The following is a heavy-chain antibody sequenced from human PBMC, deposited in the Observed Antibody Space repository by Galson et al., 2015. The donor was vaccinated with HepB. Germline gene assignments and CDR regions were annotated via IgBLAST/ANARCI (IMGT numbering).Heavy chain of an antibody. Sequence: SLRLSCAASGFTFDDYAMHWVRQAPGKGLEWVSGISRNSGSIGYADSVKGRFTISRDNAKYSLYLQMNSLRAEDTALYFCTRDRWFHAFDMWGQGTLVTVSS. CDR3: TRDRWFHAFDM. CDR1: GFTFDDYA. D-gene: IGHD3-10*01. J-gene: IGHJ3*02. V-gene: IGHV3-9*01. CDR2: ISRNSGSI.